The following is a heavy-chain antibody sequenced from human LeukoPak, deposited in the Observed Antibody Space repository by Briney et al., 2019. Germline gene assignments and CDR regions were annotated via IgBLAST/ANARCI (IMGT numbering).Heavy chain of an antibody. CDR3: ARTDRGDYVWGSYRRQNYFDY. CDR2: ISSSGSTI. Sequence: PGGSLRLSCAASGFTFSSYEMNWVRQAPGKGLEWVSYISSSGSTIYHADSVKGRFTISRDNAKNSLYLRMNSLRAEDTAVYYCARTDRGDYVWGSYRRQNYFDYWGQGTLVTVSS. CDR1: GFTFSSYE. J-gene: IGHJ4*02. V-gene: IGHV3-48*03. D-gene: IGHD3-16*02.